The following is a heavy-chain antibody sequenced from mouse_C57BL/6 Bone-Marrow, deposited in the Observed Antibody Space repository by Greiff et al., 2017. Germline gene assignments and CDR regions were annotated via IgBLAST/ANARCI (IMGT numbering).Heavy chain of an antibody. CDR3: ARLYNNYGYFDV. CDR2: ISGGGGNT. J-gene: IGHJ1*03. D-gene: IGHD2-5*01. Sequence: EVQLVESGGGLVKPGGSLKLSCAASGFTFSSYTMSWVRQTPEKRLEWVATISGGGGNTYYPDSVKGRFTISRDNAKNTLYLQMSSLRSEDTALYYCARLYNNYGYFDVWGTGPTVTVSS. CDR1: GFTFSSYT. V-gene: IGHV5-9*01.